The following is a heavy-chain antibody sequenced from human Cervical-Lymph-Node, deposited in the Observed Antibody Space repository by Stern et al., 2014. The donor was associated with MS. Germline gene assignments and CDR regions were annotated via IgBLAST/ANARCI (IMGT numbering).Heavy chain of an antibody. J-gene: IGHJ4*02. V-gene: IGHV3-21*01. CDR3: ARTGEMATIGDY. CDR1: GFTFSSYS. CDR2: ISSSSSYI. D-gene: IGHD5-24*01. Sequence: EVQLEESGGGLVKPGGYLRLSCAASGFTFSSYSMNWVRQAPGKGLEWVSSISSSSSYIYYADSVKGRFTISRDNAKNSLYLQMNSLRAEDTAVYYCARTGEMATIGDYWGQGTLVTVSS.